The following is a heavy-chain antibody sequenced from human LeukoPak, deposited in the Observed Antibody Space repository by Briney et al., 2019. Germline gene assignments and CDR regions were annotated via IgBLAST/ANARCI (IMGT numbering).Heavy chain of an antibody. CDR2: IIPILGIA. CDR1: GYTFTSYG. CDR3: ARARGSGYYDSSGYYGY. Sequence: SVKVSCKASGYTFTSYGISWVRQAPGQGLEWMGRIIPILGIANYAQKFQGGVTITADKSTSTAYMELSSLRSEDTAVYYCARARGSGYYDSSGYYGYWGQGTLVTVSS. J-gene: IGHJ4*02. D-gene: IGHD3-22*01. V-gene: IGHV1-69*04.